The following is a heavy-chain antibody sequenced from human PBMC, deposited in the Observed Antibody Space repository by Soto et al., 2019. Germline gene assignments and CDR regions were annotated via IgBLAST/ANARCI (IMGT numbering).Heavy chain of an antibody. V-gene: IGHV1-46*01. D-gene: IGHD3-16*02. Sequence: ASVKVSCKASGGTFSSYTISWVRQAPGQGLERMGIINPSGDSTSYAQKFQGRVTMTRDTSTSTGYMELSSLRSEDTAVYYCARSYYDYVWGSYRSAHFDYWGQGTLVTVSS. CDR1: GGTFSSYT. J-gene: IGHJ4*02. CDR3: ARSYYDYVWGSYRSAHFDY. CDR2: INPSGDST.